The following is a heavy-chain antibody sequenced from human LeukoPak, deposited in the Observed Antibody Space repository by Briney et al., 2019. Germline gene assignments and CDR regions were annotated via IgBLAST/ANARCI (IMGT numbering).Heavy chain of an antibody. Sequence: PGGSLGLSCAASGFTFSSFAMHWVRQAPGKGLEWVAVISYDGSNKYYADSVKGRFTISRDNSKNTLYLQMNSLRAEDTAVYYCANRGSSWYYFDNWGQGTLVTVSS. D-gene: IGHD6-13*01. CDR3: ANRGSSWYYFDN. CDR2: ISYDGSNK. J-gene: IGHJ4*02. V-gene: IGHV3-30*18. CDR1: GFTFSSFA.